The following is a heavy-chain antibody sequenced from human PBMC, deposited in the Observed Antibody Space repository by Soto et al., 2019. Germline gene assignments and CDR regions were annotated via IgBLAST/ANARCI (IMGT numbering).Heavy chain of an antibody. CDR2: ISYDGSDQ. Sequence: QVLLVESGGGVVQPGRSLRLSCAASGFTFSNYAMHWVRQAPGKGLEWVAAISYDGSDQYYADSVKGRFTISRDSSKNTLFLQMNSLRADDTAVYYCARDLMPGAAPWQEDFQYWGQGTLVTVSS. D-gene: IGHD6-13*01. CDR1: GFTFSNYA. J-gene: IGHJ1*01. V-gene: IGHV3-30-3*01. CDR3: ARDLMPGAAPWQEDFQY.